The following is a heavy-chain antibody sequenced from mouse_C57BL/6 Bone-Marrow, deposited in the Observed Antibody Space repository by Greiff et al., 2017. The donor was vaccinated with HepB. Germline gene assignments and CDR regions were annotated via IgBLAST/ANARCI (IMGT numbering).Heavy chain of an antibody. D-gene: IGHD2-12*01. CDR3: ARAYYSYYYFDY. Sequence: QVQLKQSGPGLVQPSQSLSITCTVSGFSLTSYGVHWVRQSPGKGLEWLGVIWSGGSTDDNAAFIYRLSISKDNSKSQVFFKMNSLQADDTAIYYCARAYYSYYYFDYWGQGTTLTVSS. J-gene: IGHJ2*01. CDR2: IWSGGST. CDR1: GFSLTSYG. V-gene: IGHV2-2*01.